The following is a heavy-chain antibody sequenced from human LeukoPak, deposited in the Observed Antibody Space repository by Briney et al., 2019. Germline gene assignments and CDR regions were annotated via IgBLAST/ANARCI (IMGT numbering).Heavy chain of an antibody. CDR1: GFTFSSYW. V-gene: IGHV3-7*01. Sequence: PGRSLRLSCAASGFTFSSYWMSWVRQAPGKGLEWVANIKQDGSEKYYVDSVKGRFTISRDNAKNSLYLQMNSLRAEDTAVYYCARDEVTIFGVNYYYGMDVWGQGTTVTVSS. CDR2: IKQDGSEK. D-gene: IGHD3-3*01. CDR3: ARDEVTIFGVNYYYGMDV. J-gene: IGHJ6*02.